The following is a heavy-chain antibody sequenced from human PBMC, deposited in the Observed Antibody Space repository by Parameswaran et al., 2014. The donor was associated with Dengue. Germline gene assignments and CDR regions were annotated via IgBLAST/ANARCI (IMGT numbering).Heavy chain of an antibody. J-gene: IGHJ5*02. CDR2: IDPDSGAT. Sequence: WVRQAPGQGLEWMGWIDPDSGATNSAQMFQGRLTMSTDTSISTAYMELSRLRSDDTAVYYCATKYSSGNSEHWFDPWGQGTLVTVSS. CDR3: ATKYSSGNSEHWFDP. D-gene: IGHD4-23*01. V-gene: IGHV1-2*02.